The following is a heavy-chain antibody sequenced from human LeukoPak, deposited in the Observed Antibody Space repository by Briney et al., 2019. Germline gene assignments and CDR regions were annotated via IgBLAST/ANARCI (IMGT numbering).Heavy chain of an antibody. CDR2: ISGSGGST. CDR1: GFTFSSYA. Sequence: PGGSLRLSCAASGFTFSSYAMSWVRQAPGKGLEWVSAISGSGGSTYYADSVKGRFTISRDNSKNTLYLQMNSLRAEDTAVYYCAKDQSVYYDRSGYYYWGQGTLVTVSS. V-gene: IGHV3-23*01. J-gene: IGHJ4*02. D-gene: IGHD3-22*01. CDR3: AKDQSVYYDRSGYYY.